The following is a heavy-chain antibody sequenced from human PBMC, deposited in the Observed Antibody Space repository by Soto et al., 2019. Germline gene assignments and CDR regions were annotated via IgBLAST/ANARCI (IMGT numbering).Heavy chain of an antibody. V-gene: IGHV1-46*03. Sequence: QVQLVQSGAEVKKPGASVKVSCKASGYTFTSYYMHWVRQAPGQGLEWMGIINPSGGSTSYAQKFQGRVTTTRVTFTITVSMELISLRSEDSPSWYCASLVVRDYYNMDVWGQGTTVTVSS. CDR3: ASLVVRDYYNMDV. CDR1: GYTFTSYY. J-gene: IGHJ6*02. CDR2: INPSGGST. D-gene: IGHD3-10*01.